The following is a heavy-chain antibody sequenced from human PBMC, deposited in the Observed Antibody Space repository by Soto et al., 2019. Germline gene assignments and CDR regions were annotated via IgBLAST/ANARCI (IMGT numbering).Heavy chain of an antibody. V-gene: IGHV3-48*02. Sequence: PGGSVRLSCAASGFTFSSYSMNWVRQAPGKGLEWVSYISSSSTIYYADSVKGRFTISRDNAKNSLYLQMNSLRDEDTAVYYCARVHAAGYSDYWGQGTLVTVSS. CDR1: GFTFSSYS. J-gene: IGHJ4*02. CDR3: ARVHAAGYSDY. CDR2: ISSSSTI. D-gene: IGHD2-21*01.